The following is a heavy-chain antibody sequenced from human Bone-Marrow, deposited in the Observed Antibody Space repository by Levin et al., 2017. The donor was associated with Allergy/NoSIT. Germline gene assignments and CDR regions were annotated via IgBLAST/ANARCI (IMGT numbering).Heavy chain of an antibody. V-gene: IGHV3-15*01. CDR2: IKSKTDGGTT. D-gene: IGHD3-10*01. CDR3: TRDPRLWFGELVRWFDP. CDR1: GFTFSNAW. J-gene: IGHJ5*02. Sequence: GGSLRLSCAASGFTFSNAWMNWVRQAPGKGLEWVARIKSKTDGGTTDYAAPAKGRFTISRDDSANMLFLQMNSLQTEDTAVYYCTRDPRLWFGELVRWFDPWGQGTLVSVSS.